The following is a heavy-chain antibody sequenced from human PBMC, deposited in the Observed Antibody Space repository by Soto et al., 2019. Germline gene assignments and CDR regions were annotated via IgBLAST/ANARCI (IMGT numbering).Heavy chain of an antibody. CDR3: ARHRGFSGVGPL. Sequence: SETLSLTCAVYGGSFSGYYWSWIRQPPGKGLEWIGEINHSGSTNYNPSLKSRVTISVDTSKNQFSLKLTSATAADTAVYYCARHRGFSGVGPLWGQGTMVTVSS. D-gene: IGHD2-15*01. CDR2: INHSGST. CDR1: GGSFSGYY. J-gene: IGHJ3*01. V-gene: IGHV4-34*01.